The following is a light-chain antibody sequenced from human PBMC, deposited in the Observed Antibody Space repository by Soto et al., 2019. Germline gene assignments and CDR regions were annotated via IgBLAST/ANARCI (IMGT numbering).Light chain of an antibody. CDR3: AAWDDSLSGRV. Sequence: QLVLTQPPSASGTPGQSVTVSCSGSSSNIGSNYVYWYQQLPGTAPKLLIYRNNQRPSGVPDRFSGSKSGTSASLAISGLRSEDEADYYCAAWDDSLSGRVFGTGTKLTVL. CDR2: RNN. J-gene: IGLJ1*01. V-gene: IGLV1-47*01. CDR1: SSNIGSNY.